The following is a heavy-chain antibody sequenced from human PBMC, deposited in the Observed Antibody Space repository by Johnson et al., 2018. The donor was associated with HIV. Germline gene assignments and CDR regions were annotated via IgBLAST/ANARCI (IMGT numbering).Heavy chain of an antibody. CDR3: AQMGGYYDSSGYYPAGAFDI. J-gene: IGHJ3*02. D-gene: IGHD3-22*01. CDR2: IYSGGST. Sequence: VQVVESGGGLVQPGGSLRLSCAASGFTVSSNYMSWVRQAPGKGLEWVSVIYSGGSTYYADSVKVRFTISRDNSKNTLYLQMNSLRAEDTAVYYCAQMGGYYDSSGYYPAGAFDIWGQGTMVTVSS. V-gene: IGHV3-66*01. CDR1: GFTVSSNY.